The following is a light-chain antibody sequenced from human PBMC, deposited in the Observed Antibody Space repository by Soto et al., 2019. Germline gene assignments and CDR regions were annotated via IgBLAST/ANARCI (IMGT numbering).Light chain of an antibody. CDR1: SSDVGGYNY. CDR3: SSYTSSSTLYV. V-gene: IGLV2-14*01. J-gene: IGLJ1*01. CDR2: DVS. Sequence: QSVLTQPASVSGSPGQSITISCTGTSSDVGGYNYVSWYQQNPGKAPKLMIYDVSVRPSGVSNRFSGSKSGNTASLTISGLHAEDEADYYCSSYTSSSTLYVFGTGTKLTVL.